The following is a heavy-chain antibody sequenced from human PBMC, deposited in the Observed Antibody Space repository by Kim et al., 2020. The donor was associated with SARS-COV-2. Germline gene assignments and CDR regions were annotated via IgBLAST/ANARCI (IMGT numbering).Heavy chain of an antibody. D-gene: IGHD3-3*01. J-gene: IGHJ6*02. V-gene: IGHV3-23*01. CDR1: GFTFSSYA. CDR3: ARSLEWLSQRGYYYYGMDV. CDR2: ISGSGGST. Sequence: GGSLRLSCAASGFTFSSYAMSWVRQAPGKGLEWVSAISGSGGSTYYADSVKGRFTISRDNSKNTLYLQMNSLRAEDTAVYYCARSLEWLSQRGYYYYGMDVWGQGTTATVSS.